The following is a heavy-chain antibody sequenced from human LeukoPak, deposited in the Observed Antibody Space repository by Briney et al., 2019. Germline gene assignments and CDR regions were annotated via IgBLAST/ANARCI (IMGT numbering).Heavy chain of an antibody. CDR3: ASLNTGSSSAYYGGFFEY. CDR1: GFTFSDHY. D-gene: IGHD6-25*01. J-gene: IGHJ4*02. CDR2: ISSSSSHT. V-gene: IGHV3-11*03. Sequence: PGGSLRLSCAASGFTFSDHYMSWIRRTPGKGLEWVPYISSSSSHTNYADSVKGRFTISRDNAQNSLFLQMNSLSAEDTAVYYCASLNTGSSSAYYGGFFEYWGQGTLVTVSS.